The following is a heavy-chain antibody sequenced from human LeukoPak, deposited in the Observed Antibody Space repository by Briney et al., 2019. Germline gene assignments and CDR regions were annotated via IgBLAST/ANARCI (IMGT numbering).Heavy chain of an antibody. CDR3: VREARESGGFDY. J-gene: IGHJ4*02. CDR1: GFTLSSYS. Sequence: PGGSLRLSCAASGFTLSSYSMNWVRQAPGKGLEWISFIDSSSRTIFYAESVKGRFTISRDNAKNSLYLQMNSLRAEDTAVYYCVREARESGGFDYWGQGTLVTVSS. D-gene: IGHD2-15*01. CDR2: IDSSSRTI. V-gene: IGHV3-48*04.